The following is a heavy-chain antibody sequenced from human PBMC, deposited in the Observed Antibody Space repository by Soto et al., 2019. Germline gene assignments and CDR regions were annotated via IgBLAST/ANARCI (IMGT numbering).Heavy chain of an antibody. Sequence: SETLSLTCAVYGGSFSGYYWSWIRQPPGKGLEWIGEINHSGSTNYNPSLKSRVTISVDTSKNQFSLKLSSVTAADTAVYYCAVAYDSSGYYYVGWGQGTLVTVSS. CDR2: INHSGST. CDR1: GGSFSGYY. J-gene: IGHJ4*02. CDR3: AVAYDSSGYYYVG. D-gene: IGHD3-22*01. V-gene: IGHV4-34*01.